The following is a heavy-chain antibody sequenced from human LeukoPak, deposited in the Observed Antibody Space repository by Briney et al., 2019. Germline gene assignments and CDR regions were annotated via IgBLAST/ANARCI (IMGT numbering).Heavy chain of an antibody. Sequence: GASVKVSCKASGYTFTRYYMHWVRQAPGQGLEWMGIIHPSSGSTSYAQKFEGRVTLIRDTSTSTVYMELISLRSEDTAVYYCARDSSTSSLADPWGQGTLVTVSS. J-gene: IGHJ5*02. V-gene: IGHV1-46*01. CDR2: IHPSSGST. CDR1: GYTFTRYY. D-gene: IGHD2-2*01. CDR3: ARDSSTSSLADP.